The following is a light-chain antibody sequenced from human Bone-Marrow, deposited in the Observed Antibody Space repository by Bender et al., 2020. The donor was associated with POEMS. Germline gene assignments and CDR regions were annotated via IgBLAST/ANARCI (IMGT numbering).Light chain of an antibody. CDR1: SSDVGGYDS. CDR2: EGG. J-gene: IGLJ1*01. Sequence: QAALTQPASVSGSPGQSITVSCTGTSSDVGGYDSVSWYQHHPGKAPKLMIYEGGKRPSGVSDRSSGSKSGNTASLTISGLQAEDEADYYCSSYGGGAGRVFGTGTKVTV. CDR3: SSYGGGAGRV. V-gene: IGLV2-23*01.